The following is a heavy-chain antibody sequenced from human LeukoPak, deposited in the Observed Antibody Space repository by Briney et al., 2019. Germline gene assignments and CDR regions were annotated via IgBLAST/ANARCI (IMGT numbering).Heavy chain of an antibody. V-gene: IGHV3-48*03. D-gene: IGHD3-16*01. CDR1: GFTFSSYE. CDR2: ISSSGSTI. CDR3: AIAPSYDYVWGSYAGDYYYYMDV. Sequence: GSLRLSCAASGFTFSSYEMNWVRHAPGKGLEWVSYISSSGSTIYYADSVKGRFTISRDNAKNSLYLQMNSLRAEDTAVYYCAIAPSYDYVWGSYAGDYYYYMDVWGKGTTVTISS. J-gene: IGHJ6*03.